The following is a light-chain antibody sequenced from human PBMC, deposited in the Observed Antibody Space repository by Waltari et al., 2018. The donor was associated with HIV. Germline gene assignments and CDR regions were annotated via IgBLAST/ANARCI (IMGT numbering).Light chain of an antibody. CDR3: GTWDNSLSVWV. J-gene: IGLJ3*02. V-gene: IGLV1-51*01. CDR2: DNN. CDR1: SFNNENNF. Sequence: QSVLTQPPSVSAAPGQTVTISCSGISFNNENNFVSWYQQFPGTAPKLLIYDNNKRPSGIPDRFSGSKSGTSATLGITGLQTGDEAHYYCGTWDNSLSVWVFGGGTKVTVL.